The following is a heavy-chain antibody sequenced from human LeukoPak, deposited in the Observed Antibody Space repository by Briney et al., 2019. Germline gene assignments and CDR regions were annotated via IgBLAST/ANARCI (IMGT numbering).Heavy chain of an antibody. CDR3: AKDRGWYDY. Sequence: PGGSLRLSCAASGFTFDDYSMHWVRQAPGKGLEWVSLISGDGGSTYYADSVKGRFTISRDNSKNSLYLQMNSLRTEDTALYHCAKDRGWYDYWGQGTLVTVSS. J-gene: IGHJ4*02. V-gene: IGHV3-43*02. CDR2: ISGDGGST. D-gene: IGHD6-19*01. CDR1: GFTFDDYS.